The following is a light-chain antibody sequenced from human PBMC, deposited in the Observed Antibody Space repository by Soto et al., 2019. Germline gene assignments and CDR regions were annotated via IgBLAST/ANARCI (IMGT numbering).Light chain of an antibody. CDR2: DVS. J-gene: IGLJ2*01. V-gene: IGLV2-14*01. CDR3: SSYSSSSTVV. Sequence: QSVLTQPASVSGSPGQSINITCTGTSSDVGGYNYVSWYQQHPGKAPKLMIYDVSNRPSGVSNRFSASKSCNTACLLISALQASDDDDYYCSSYSSSSTVVFGGGTKLTVL. CDR1: SSDVGGYNY.